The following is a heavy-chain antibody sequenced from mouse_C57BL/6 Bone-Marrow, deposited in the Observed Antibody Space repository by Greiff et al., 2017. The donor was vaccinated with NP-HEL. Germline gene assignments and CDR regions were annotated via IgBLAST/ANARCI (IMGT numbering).Heavy chain of an antibody. D-gene: IGHD1-1*01. V-gene: IGHV2-4*01. J-gene: IGHJ4*01. CDR1: GFSLTSYG. CDR2: IWSGGST. Sequence: QVQLQQSGPGLVQPSQSLSITCTVSGFSLTSYGVHWVRQPPGKGLGWLGVIWSGGSTDYNAAFISRLSISKDNSKSQVFFKMNSLQADDTAIYYCAKREGIYYYGSSYEYYAMDYWGQGTSVTVSS. CDR3: AKREGIYYYGSSYEYYAMDY.